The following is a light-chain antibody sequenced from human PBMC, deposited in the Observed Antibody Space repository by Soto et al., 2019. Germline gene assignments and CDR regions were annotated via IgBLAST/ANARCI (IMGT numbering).Light chain of an antibody. Sequence: AIRMTQFPSSFSASTGDRVTITCRASQGISSYLAWYQQKPGKDPKLLIYAASTLQSGVPSRFSGSGSGTDFTLTISCLQSEDFATYYCQQYYSYPQLTFGGGTKVEIK. CDR3: QQYYSYPQLT. CDR1: QGISSY. V-gene: IGKV1-8*01. CDR2: AAS. J-gene: IGKJ4*01.